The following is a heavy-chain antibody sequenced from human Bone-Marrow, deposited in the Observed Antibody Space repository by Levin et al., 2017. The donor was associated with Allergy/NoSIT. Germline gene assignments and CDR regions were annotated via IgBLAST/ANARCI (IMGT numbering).Heavy chain of an antibody. Sequence: PGESLKISCSASFFPFSSSFLPFFLPSPFKGLEWVSSISGTGRHIYLADSLKGRFTISRDNAKNSLSLQMNNLRVEDTAVFYCAKDEGSFSSSFAFDCWGQGALVTVSS. J-gene: IGHJ4*02. CDR1: FFPFSSSF. V-gene: IGHV3-21*01. D-gene: IGHD2-2*01. CDR2: ISGTGRHI. CDR3: AKDEGSFSSSFAFDC.